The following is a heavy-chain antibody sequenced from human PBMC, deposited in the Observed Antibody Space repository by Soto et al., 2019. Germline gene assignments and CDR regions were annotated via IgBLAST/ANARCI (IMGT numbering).Heavy chain of an antibody. J-gene: IGHJ4*02. CDR3: ARDLGTYRAPFYIAT. CDR2: IMGSNGNA. V-gene: IGHV1-18*04. Sequence: AVKVSCRAAGGIFTTGCIRWWRRAPAEVRGELSSIMGSNGNAYYGKNFQGRVNVTTETSTSTVYLEVRTLRFEDTAVYYCARDLGTYRAPFYIATWGPGPLVTAS. D-gene: IGHD3-16*01. CDR1: GGIFTTGC.